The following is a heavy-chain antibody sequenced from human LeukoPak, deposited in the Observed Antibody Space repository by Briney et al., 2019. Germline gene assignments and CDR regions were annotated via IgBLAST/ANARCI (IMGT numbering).Heavy chain of an antibody. J-gene: IGHJ4*02. CDR2: INPNSGGT. D-gene: IGHD4-17*01. V-gene: IGHV1-2*02. CDR1: GYTFTGYY. Sequence: ASVKVSCKASGYTFTGYYMHWVRQAPGQGLEWMGWINPNSGGTNYAQKFQGRVTMTTDTSTSTAYMELRSLRSADTAVFYCARITHRDGDHLDYWGQGTLVTVSS. CDR3: ARITHRDGDHLDY.